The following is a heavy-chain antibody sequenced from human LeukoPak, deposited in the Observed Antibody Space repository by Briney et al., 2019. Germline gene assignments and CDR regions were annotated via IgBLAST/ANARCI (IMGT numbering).Heavy chain of an antibody. CDR2: ILYDGSNK. CDR3: ARGKEREYYHDSKNLRRYNWFDS. CDR1: GFTFSSYA. Sequence: QPGGSLRLSCAASGFTFSSYALHWVRQAPGKGLEWVAVILYDGSNKYYADSVKGRFTISRDNSKNTLYPQMNSLRAEDTAVYYCARGKEREYYHDSKNLRRYNWFDSWGQGTLVTVSS. J-gene: IGHJ5*01. D-gene: IGHD3-22*01. V-gene: IGHV3-30-3*01.